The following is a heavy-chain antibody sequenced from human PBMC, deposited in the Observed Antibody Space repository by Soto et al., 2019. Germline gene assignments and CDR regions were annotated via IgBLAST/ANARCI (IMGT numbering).Heavy chain of an antibody. CDR1: GGTFSSYA. V-gene: IGHV1-69*06. CDR3: ASGGHIVVVPAAIRDYYYYGMDV. Sequence: QVQLVQSGAEVKKPGSSVKVSCKASGGTFSSYAISWVRQAPGQGLEWMGGIIPIFGTANYAHKVQGRVTITADKSTSTDYMELSSLRSEDTGVYYCASGGHIVVVPAAIRDYYYYGMDVWGQGTTVTVSS. CDR2: IIPIFGTA. J-gene: IGHJ6*02. D-gene: IGHD2-2*02.